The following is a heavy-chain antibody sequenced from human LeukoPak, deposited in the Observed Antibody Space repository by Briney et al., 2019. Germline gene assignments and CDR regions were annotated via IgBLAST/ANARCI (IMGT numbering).Heavy chain of an antibody. Sequence: SQTLSLTCTVSGGSLSSGSYYWSWLRQPAGKGLEWVVRIYTSGSTNYNPSLKSRVTISVDTSKNQFSLKLSSVTAADTAVYYCASQRPYTGTYYFDYWGQGTLVTVSS. D-gene: IGHD1-1*01. V-gene: IGHV4-61*02. CDR3: ASQRPYTGTYYFDY. CDR1: GGSLSSGSYY. CDR2: IYTSGST. J-gene: IGHJ4*02.